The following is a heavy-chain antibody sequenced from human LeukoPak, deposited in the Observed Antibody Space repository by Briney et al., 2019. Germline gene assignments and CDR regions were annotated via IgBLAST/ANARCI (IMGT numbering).Heavy chain of an antibody. Sequence: GGSLRLCCVASGFTFTNYAMSWVRQAPGKGLEWVSAITGSDGSSYYADSVKGRFAISRDNSKNTLYLQVNSLRAEDTAVYYCAKWGDYDILTGYYVPDYWGQGTLVTVSS. CDR3: AKWGDYDILTGYYVPDY. J-gene: IGHJ4*02. V-gene: IGHV3-23*01. CDR2: ITGSDGSS. D-gene: IGHD3-9*01. CDR1: GFTFTNYA.